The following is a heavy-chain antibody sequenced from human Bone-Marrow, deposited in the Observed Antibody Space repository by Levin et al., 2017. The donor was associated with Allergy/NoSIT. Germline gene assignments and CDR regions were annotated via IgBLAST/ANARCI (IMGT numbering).Heavy chain of an antibody. Sequence: GESLKISCAASGFTFSSYGMHWVRQVPGKGLQWVAVTWCDGSNKLYADSVKGRFTISRDNSKNTLYLQMNNLRAEDTAVYYCAREGGAASLHFEYWGQGTLVTVSS. V-gene: IGHV3-33*01. CDR2: TWCDGSNK. J-gene: IGHJ4*02. CDR1: GFTFSSYG. D-gene: IGHD2-15*01. CDR3: AREGGAASLHFEY.